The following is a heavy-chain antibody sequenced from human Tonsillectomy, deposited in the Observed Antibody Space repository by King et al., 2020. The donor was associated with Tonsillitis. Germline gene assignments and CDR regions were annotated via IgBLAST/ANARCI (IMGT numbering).Heavy chain of an antibody. CDR3: ANGAPGVDVDGAGYFDY. J-gene: IGHJ4*02. CDR2: ISGSGGST. Sequence: VQLVESGGGLVQPGGSLRLSCAASGFTFSSYAMSWVRQAPGKGLEWVSGISGSGGSTYYADSVKDRLTISRDNFNNTRYLQMNSLRAEDTAVYYCANGAPGVDVDGAGYFDYWGQGTLVTVSS. D-gene: IGHD5-12*01. CDR1: GFTFSSYA. V-gene: IGHV3-23*04.